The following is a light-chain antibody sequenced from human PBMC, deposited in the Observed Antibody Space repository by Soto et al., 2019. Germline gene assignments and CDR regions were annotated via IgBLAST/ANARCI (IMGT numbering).Light chain of an antibody. CDR2: DNS. CDR1: SSNIGNNF. CDR3: ETWDSSLSVVV. J-gene: IGLJ3*02. V-gene: IGLV1-51*01. Sequence: QSVLTQPPSVSAAPGQKVTISCSGGSSNIGNNFVSWYQQLPGTAPKLLVYDNSKRPSGIPDRFSGSKSGTSATLGITGLQTGDEADYYCETWDSSLSVVVFGGGTKLTVL.